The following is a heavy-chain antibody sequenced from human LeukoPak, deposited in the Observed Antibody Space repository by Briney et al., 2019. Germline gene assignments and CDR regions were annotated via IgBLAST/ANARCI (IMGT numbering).Heavy chain of an antibody. CDR1: GYTFTGYY. D-gene: IGHD3-16*02. CDR3: ARHGRLAVGGVIANGMNV. CDR2: INSNSGGT. J-gene: IGHJ6*02. Sequence: ASVKVSCKASGYTFTGYYMHWVRQAPGQGLEWMGWINSNSGGTNYAQKFQGRVTMTRDTSKNQFSLKLSSVSAADTAVYYCARHGRLAVGGVIANGMNVWGQGTTVTVSS. V-gene: IGHV1-2*02.